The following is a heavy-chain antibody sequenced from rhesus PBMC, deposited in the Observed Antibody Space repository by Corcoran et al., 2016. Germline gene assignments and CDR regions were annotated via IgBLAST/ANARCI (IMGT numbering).Heavy chain of an antibody. J-gene: IGHJ4*01. D-gene: IGHD3-34*01. CDR1: GFTFSDYY. Sequence: EVQLVESGGGLAKPGGSLRLSCAASGFTFSDYYMTWVRQSPWNRLEWVSRISNGGGSTVYADSVKCRFTIARENANNTLYLKMNSLRAEDTAVYYCARDGATPLDYWGQGVLVTVSS. CDR2: ISNGGGST. CDR3: ARDGATPLDY. V-gene: IGHV3-178*01.